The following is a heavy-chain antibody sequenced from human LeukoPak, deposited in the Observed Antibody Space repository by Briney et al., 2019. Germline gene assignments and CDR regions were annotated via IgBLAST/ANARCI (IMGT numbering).Heavy chain of an antibody. CDR2: VYYSGST. J-gene: IGHJ5*02. CDR3: ARHGGYYDSSGVSWFAP. V-gene: IGHV4-39*01. Sequence: PSETLSLTCTVSGGSISSTTHHWAWIRQPPGQGLEWIGSVYYSGSTHYNPSLKSRATTSVDPSNYHFSLTLSSVTAADTAVYYCARHGGYYDSSGVSWFAPWGQGTLVTVSS. D-gene: IGHD3-22*01. CDR1: GGSISSTTHH.